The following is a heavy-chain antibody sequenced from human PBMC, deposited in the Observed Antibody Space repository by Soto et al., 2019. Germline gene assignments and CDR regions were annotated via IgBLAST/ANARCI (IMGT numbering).Heavy chain of an antibody. V-gene: IGHV1-8*01. J-gene: IGHJ1*01. D-gene: IGHD3-22*01. CDR3: ARDLDSSGYPFQH. CDR1: GYTFTSYD. Sequence: GASVKVSCKASGYTFTSYDINWVRQATGQGLEWMGWMNPNSGNTGYAQKFQGRVTMTRNTSISTAYMELNSLRAEDTAVYYCARDLDSSGYPFQHWGQGTLVTVSS. CDR2: MNPNSGNT.